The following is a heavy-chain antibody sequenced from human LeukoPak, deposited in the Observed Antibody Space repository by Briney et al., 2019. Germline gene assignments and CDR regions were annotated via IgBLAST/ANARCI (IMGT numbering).Heavy chain of an antibody. CDR3: AREGMVAQNYFDY. J-gene: IGHJ4*02. Sequence: SVKVSCKASGGTFSSYAISWVRQAPGQGLEWMGRIIPIFGTANYAQKFQGRVTITTDESTSTAYMELSSLRSEDTAVYYCAREGMVAQNYFDYWGQGTLVTVSS. D-gene: IGHD1-26*01. CDR2: IIPIFGTA. CDR1: GGTFSSYA. V-gene: IGHV1-69*05.